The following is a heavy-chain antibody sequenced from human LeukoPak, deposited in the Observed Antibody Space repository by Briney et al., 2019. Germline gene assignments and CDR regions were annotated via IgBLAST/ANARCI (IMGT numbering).Heavy chain of an antibody. Sequence: GGSLRLSCAASGFTFSSYEMNWVRQAPGKGLEWVSYISSSGSTIYYADSVKGRFTISRDNAKNSLYLQMNSLRAEDTAVYYCARRITMGAFDIWGQGTMVTVSS. V-gene: IGHV3-48*03. CDR1: GFTFSSYE. D-gene: IGHD3-10*01. CDR3: ARRITMGAFDI. J-gene: IGHJ3*02. CDR2: ISSSGSTI.